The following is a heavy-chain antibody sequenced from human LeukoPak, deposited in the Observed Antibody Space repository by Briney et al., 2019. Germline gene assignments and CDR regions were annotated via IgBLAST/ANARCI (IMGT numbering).Heavy chain of an antibody. CDR2: IGTAGDT. V-gene: IGHV3-13*01. Sequence: GGSLRLSCAASGFTFSSYDMHWVRQATGKGLEWVSAIGTAGDTYYPGSVKGRFTISRENAKNSLYLQMNSLRAEDTAVYYCAREKVTTSRLRYFDLWGRGTLVTVSS. CDR1: GFTFSSYD. CDR3: AREKVTTSRLRYFDL. J-gene: IGHJ2*01. D-gene: IGHD4-17*01.